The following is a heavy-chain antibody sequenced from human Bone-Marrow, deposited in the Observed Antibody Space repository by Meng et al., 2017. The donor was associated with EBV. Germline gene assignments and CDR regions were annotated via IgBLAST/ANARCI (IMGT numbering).Heavy chain of an antibody. Sequence: QVPLRESGPGQVKPSETLSLTCTVSGDSISSFYYWGWIRQPPGRGLEWIGSVHYTGSTYYSPSLKSRVTVSVDTSKNQFSLRLTSVTAADTAVYYCARPFPSWQSPRLDPFGAWGQGTLVTGSS. CDR2: VHYTGST. D-gene: IGHD6-19*01. CDR1: GDSISSFYY. CDR3: ARPFPSWQSPRLDPFGA. V-gene: IGHV4-39*01. J-gene: IGHJ5*02.